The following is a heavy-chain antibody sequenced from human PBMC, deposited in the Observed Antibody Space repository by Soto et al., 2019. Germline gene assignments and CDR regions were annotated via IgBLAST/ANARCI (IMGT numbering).Heavy chain of an antibody. V-gene: IGHV3-15*07. CDR3: TTAQYSSSAFDY. D-gene: IGHD6-13*01. J-gene: IGHJ4*02. Sequence: PGGSLRLSCAASGFTFSNAWMNWVRQAPGKGLEWVGRIKSKTDGGTTDYATPVKGRFTISRDDSKNTLYLQMNSLKTEDTAVYYCTTAQYSSSAFDYWGQGTLVTVSS. CDR2: IKSKTDGGTT. CDR1: GFTFSNAW.